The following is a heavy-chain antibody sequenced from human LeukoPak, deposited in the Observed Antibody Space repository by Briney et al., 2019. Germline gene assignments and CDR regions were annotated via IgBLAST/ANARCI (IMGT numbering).Heavy chain of an antibody. Sequence: SGPTLVKPTQTLTLTCTFSGFSLSTSGVGMGWIRQPPGKALEWLALIYWNDDKRYSPSLKSRLTITKDTSKNQVVLTMTNMDPVDTATYYCALVVTYYYDSSGKFDYWGQGTLVTVSS. CDR1: GFSLSTSGVG. CDR3: ALVVTYYYDSSGKFDY. CDR2: IYWNDDK. J-gene: IGHJ4*02. D-gene: IGHD3-22*01. V-gene: IGHV2-5*01.